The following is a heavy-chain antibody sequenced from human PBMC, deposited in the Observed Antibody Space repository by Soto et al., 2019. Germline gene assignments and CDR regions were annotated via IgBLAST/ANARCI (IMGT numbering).Heavy chain of an antibody. Sequence: GGSLRLSCAASGFTFNNYAMGWVRQAPGEGLEWVSAITGSGSDTYYLDSVKGRFTISRDNSRNTLFLQLNSLRAEDTAIYYCAKLGSSVCSPHYYFDCWGQGTLVTVSS. CDR3: AKLGSSVCSPHYYFDC. CDR1: GFTFNNYA. D-gene: IGHD2-21*01. CDR2: ITGSGSDT. V-gene: IGHV3-23*01. J-gene: IGHJ4*02.